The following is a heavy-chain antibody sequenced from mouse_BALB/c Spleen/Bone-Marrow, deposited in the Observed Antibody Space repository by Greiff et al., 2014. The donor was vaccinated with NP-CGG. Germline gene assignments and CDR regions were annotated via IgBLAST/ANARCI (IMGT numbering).Heavy chain of an antibody. D-gene: IGHD1-1*01. V-gene: IGHV14-3*02. CDR1: GFNIKDTY. CDR2: IDPANGNT. CDR3: ATYYYGSSWGFAY. J-gene: IGHJ3*01. Sequence: VQLQQPGAELVKPGASVKLSCTASGFNIKDTYMHWVKQRPEQGLEWIGRIDPANGNTKYDPKFQGKATMTADTSSNTAYLQLSSLTSEDTAVYYCATYYYGSSWGFAYWGQGTLVTVSA.